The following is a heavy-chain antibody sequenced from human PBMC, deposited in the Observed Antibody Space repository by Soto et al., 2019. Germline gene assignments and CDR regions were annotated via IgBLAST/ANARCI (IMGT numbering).Heavy chain of an antibody. CDR1: GFTFSSYS. J-gene: IGHJ4*02. CDR3: VRDEYFSFDY. V-gene: IGHV3-48*02. Sequence: GGSLRLSCAASGFTFSSYSMNWVRQAPGKGLEWISYIRSSGSSSSIIYYADSVKGRFTVSGDNAKSSLYLQMNSLRDEDTAIYYCVRDEYFSFDYWGQGTLVTVSS. CDR2: IRSSGSSSSII. D-gene: IGHD2-2*01.